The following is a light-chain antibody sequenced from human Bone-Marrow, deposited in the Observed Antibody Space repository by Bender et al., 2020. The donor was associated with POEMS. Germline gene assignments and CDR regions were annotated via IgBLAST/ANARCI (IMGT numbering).Light chain of an antibody. CDR1: SSDVGSYNH. Sequence: QSALTQPASVSGSPGQSITISCTGTSSDVGSYNHVSWYQQHPGKAPKLIISDVYDRPSEASNRFSGSKSGNTASLTVSGLQAEDEADYYCCSTAGTHTYVFGTGTKLTVL. V-gene: IGLV2-23*02. CDR2: DVY. CDR3: CSTAGTHTYV. J-gene: IGLJ1*01.